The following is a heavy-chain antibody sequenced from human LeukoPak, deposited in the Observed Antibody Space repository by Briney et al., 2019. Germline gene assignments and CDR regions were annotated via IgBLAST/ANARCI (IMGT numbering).Heavy chain of an antibody. Sequence: GASVKVSCKASGGTFSSYAISWVRQAPGQGLEWMGGIIPIFGTANYAQKFQGRVTMTEDTSTDTAYMELSSLRSEDTAVYYCATNAGSQWLVHDYWGQGTLVTVSS. CDR3: ATNAGSQWLVHDY. J-gene: IGHJ4*02. CDR2: IIPIFGTA. V-gene: IGHV1-69*06. D-gene: IGHD6-19*01. CDR1: GGTFSSYA.